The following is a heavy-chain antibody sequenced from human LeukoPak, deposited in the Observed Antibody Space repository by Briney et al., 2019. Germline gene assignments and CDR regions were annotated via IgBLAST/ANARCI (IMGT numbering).Heavy chain of an antibody. J-gene: IGHJ4*02. V-gene: IGHV4-31*03. CDR3: ARVVVSGMIVVVTDYFDY. CDR1: GGSISSDDYY. CDR2: IYYSGST. D-gene: IGHD3-22*01. Sequence: SQTLSLTCTVSGGSISSDDYYWTWIRQHPGKGLEWIGYIYYSGSTYYNPSLKSRVTISVDTSKNQFSLKLSSVTAADTAVYYCARVVVSGMIVVVTDYFDYWGQGTLVTVSS.